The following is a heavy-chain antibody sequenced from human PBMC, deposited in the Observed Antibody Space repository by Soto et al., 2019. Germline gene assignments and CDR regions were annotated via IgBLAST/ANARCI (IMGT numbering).Heavy chain of an antibody. CDR3: AHSSYSSSSMAFDY. Sequence: QITLKESGPPLVKPTQTLTLSCTFSGFSLSTSGVGVGWIRQPPGKALECLALIYWDDDKRYSPSLKSRLTITKDTSKNQVVLTMTNMDPVDTATYYCAHSSYSSSSMAFDYWGQGTLVTVSS. CDR2: IYWDDDK. V-gene: IGHV2-5*02. CDR1: GFSLSTSGVG. D-gene: IGHD6-13*01. J-gene: IGHJ4*02.